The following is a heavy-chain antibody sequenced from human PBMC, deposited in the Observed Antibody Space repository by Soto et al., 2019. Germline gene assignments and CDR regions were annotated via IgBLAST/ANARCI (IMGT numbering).Heavy chain of an antibody. CDR3: ARVYGSETSPRRNDY. CDR2: IYGNGRTT. V-gene: IGHV3-74*01. J-gene: IGHJ4*02. CDR1: GFIFSDYW. Sequence: GGSLRLSCAASGFIFSDYWMHWVRQAPGMGLVWVSHIYGNGRTTDYAESVKGRFTISRDNAKNTLYLQMNSLRAEDTAVYYCARVYGSETSPRRNDYWGQGTLVTVSS. D-gene: IGHD3-10*01.